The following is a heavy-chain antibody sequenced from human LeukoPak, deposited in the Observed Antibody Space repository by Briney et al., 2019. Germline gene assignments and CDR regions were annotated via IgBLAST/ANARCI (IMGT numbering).Heavy chain of an antibody. D-gene: IGHD6-6*01. CDR2: INHSGGT. V-gene: IGHV4-34*01. Sequence: SETLSLTCAVYGGSFSGYYWTWIRQPPGKGLEWIGEINHSGGTNCNPSLKSRVTISVDTSKNQFSLELSSVTAADTAVYYCARVPNIASRPCDYWGQGTLVTVSS. CDR3: ARVPNIASRPCDY. CDR1: GGSFSGYY. J-gene: IGHJ4*02.